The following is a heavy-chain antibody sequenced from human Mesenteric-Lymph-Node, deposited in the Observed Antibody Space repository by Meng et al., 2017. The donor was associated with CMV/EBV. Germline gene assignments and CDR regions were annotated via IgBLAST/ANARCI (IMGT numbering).Heavy chain of an antibody. CDR1: GFPFSRYE. J-gene: IGHJ6*02. CDR2: ISSSTSDTII. D-gene: IGHD3-10*01. Sequence: LSLTCAASGFPFSRYEMNWVRQAPGKGLEWLSYISSSTSDTIIYYADSVQGRFTISRDNAENSLYLQMNSLRAEDTAVYYCARELKIYYGSRNSYPYYSGMDVWGQGTTVTVSS. CDR3: ARELKIYYGSRNSYPYYSGMDV. V-gene: IGHV3-48*03.